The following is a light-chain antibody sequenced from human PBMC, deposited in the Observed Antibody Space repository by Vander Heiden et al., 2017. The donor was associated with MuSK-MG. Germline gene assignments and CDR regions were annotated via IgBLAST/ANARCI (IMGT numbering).Light chain of an antibody. CDR1: SYNIGSNY. CDR3: AAWDDSLSGWV. V-gene: IGLV1-47*03. J-gene: IGLJ3*02. CDR2: RNN. Sequence: QSLLTQPPSAPGTPGQRVTISCSGSSYNIGSNYVYWYQQLPGTAPKLLIYRNNQRPSGVPDRFSGSKSGTSASLAISGLWSEDEADYYCAAWDDSLSGWVFGGGTKLTVL.